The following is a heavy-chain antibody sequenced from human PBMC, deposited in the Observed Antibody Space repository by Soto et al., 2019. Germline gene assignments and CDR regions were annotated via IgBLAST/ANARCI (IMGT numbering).Heavy chain of an antibody. V-gene: IGHV5-51*01. D-gene: IGHD2-15*01. J-gene: IGHJ6*03. CDR3: ARLDTPSLSYYMDV. CDR2: IYPGDSDT. Sequence: RESLPISCKGSGWSLTSYWIGWVRQMNGKGLEWMGIIYPGDSDTRYSPSFQGQVTISADKSISTAYLQWSSLKASDTAMYYCARLDTPSLSYYMDVWGKGTTVTVSS. CDR1: GWSLTSYW.